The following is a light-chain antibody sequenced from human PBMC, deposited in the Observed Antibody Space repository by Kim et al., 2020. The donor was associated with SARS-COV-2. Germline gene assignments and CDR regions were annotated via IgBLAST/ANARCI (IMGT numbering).Light chain of an antibody. CDR2: NSN. V-gene: IGLV1-44*01. CDR3: AAWDDSLNGRV. J-gene: IGLJ3*02. CDR1: SSNIGSNT. Sequence: ELTQPPSVSGTPGQGVTISCSGSSSNIGSNTVNWYQQLPGSSPKLLIYNSNQRPSGVPDRVSGSKSGTSASLAISGLQSEDEAAYYCAAWDDSLNGRVFGGGTKVTVL.